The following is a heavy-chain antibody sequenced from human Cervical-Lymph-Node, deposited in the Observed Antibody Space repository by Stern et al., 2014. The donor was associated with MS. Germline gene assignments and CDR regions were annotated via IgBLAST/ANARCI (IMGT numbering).Heavy chain of an antibody. Sequence: QMQLVQSGAEVKKPGASVKVSCKASGYTFTNYDINWVRQATGQGLEWMGWMNPNSGNTGYAQKFQGRVTMTRSTSISTAYMELSSLQSEDTAVYYCARGLVVVPAAILKSSYYGMDVWGQGTTVTVSS. CDR2: MNPNSGNT. D-gene: IGHD2-2*02. J-gene: IGHJ6*02. V-gene: IGHV1-8*01. CDR1: GYTFTNYD. CDR3: ARGLVVVPAAILKSSYYGMDV.